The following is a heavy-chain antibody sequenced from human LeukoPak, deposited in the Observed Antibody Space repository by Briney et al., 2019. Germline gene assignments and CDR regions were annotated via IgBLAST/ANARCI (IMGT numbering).Heavy chain of an antibody. CDR3: ARGVGYSYGTYYYYMDV. J-gene: IGHJ6*03. Sequence: SETLSLTCAVYGGSFSGYYWSWIRQPPGKGLEWIGENNHSGSTNYNPSLKSRVTISVDTSKNQFSLKLSSVTAADTAVYYCARGVGYSYGTYYYYMDVWGKGTTVTVSS. CDR2: NNHSGST. CDR1: GGSFSGYY. D-gene: IGHD5-18*01. V-gene: IGHV4-34*01.